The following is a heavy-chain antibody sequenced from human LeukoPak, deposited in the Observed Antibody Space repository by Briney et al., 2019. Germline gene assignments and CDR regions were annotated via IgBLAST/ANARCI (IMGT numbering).Heavy chain of an antibody. D-gene: IGHD2-21*01. CDR1: GFTFSNFG. CDR3: ARDLIVGPTAYYFDY. CDR2: IWYDGSNK. Sequence: GGSLRLSCAASGFTFSNFGMHWVRQAPGKGLEWVAVIWYDGSNKYYADSVKGRFTISRDNSKNTLYLQMNSLRAEDTAVYYCARDLIVGPTAYYFDYWGQGTLVTVSS. J-gene: IGHJ4*02. V-gene: IGHV3-33*08.